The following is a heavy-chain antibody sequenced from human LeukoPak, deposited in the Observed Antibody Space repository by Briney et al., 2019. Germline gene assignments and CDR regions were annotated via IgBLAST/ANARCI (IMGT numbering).Heavy chain of an antibody. Sequence: PGGSLRLSCAASGFTFSRYWMSWVRQAPGKGLEWVASIKEDGSEKYYVDSVKGRFTVSRDNAKNSVYVQMNRLRVEDTATYYCARDADLGATISGAFDIWGQGRKVTVSS. J-gene: IGHJ3*02. D-gene: IGHD5-24*01. V-gene: IGHV3-7*01. CDR2: IKEDGSEK. CDR3: ARDADLGATISGAFDI. CDR1: GFTFSRYW.